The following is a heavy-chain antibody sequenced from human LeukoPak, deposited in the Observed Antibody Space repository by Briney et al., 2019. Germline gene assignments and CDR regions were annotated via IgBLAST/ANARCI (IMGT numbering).Heavy chain of an antibody. J-gene: IGHJ4*02. CDR2: FDPEDNET. Sequence: GASVKVSCKVSGYSLTKLSLHWVRQAPGKGLGWMGGFDPEDNETLSSEKFQGRVIITEDTSTDSSNMELRNLRIDDTAIYYCAALPSHWGQGTLVTVSS. D-gene: IGHD2-2*01. V-gene: IGHV1-24*01. CDR1: GYSLTKLS. CDR3: AALPSH.